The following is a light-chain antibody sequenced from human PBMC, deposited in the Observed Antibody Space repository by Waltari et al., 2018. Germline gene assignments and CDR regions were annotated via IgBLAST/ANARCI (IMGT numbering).Light chain of an antibody. J-gene: IGLJ2*01. CDR2: RDS. V-gene: IGLV3-9*01. CDR1: NIGNRI. Sequence: SYDLTQPLPVSVALGQTARITCGGNNIGNRILHWYQQRPGQAPVLVIYRDSNRPSGIPERFSGSTSGNRATLTISRAQAGDEADYYCQLWDSSTVVFGGGTRLTVL. CDR3: QLWDSSTVV.